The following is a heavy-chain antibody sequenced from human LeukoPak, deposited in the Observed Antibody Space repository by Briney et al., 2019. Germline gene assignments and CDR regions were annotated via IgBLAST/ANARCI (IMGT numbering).Heavy chain of an antibody. D-gene: IGHD3-10*01. CDR3: ARHLWTTRGGFDY. Sequence: SESLSLTWTVSGGSISSYYWSWMRQPPGKGLEWIGYIYYSGSTNYNPSLKSRVTISVDTSKNQFSQKLSSVTAADTAVYYCARHLWTTRGGFDYWGQGTLVTVSS. CDR1: GGSISSYY. CDR2: IYYSGST. V-gene: IGHV4-59*08. J-gene: IGHJ4*02.